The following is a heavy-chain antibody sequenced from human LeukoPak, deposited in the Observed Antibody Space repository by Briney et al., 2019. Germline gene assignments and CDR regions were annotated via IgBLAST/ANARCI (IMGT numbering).Heavy chain of an antibody. V-gene: IGHV4-34*01. CDR1: GGSFSAYY. CDR3: ARGPTISETGYFDY. CDR2: INHRGDT. D-gene: IGHD1-1*01. J-gene: IGHJ4*03. Sequence: NPSETLSLTCAVYGGSFSAYYWSWIRQSPGKGLEWIAEINHRGDTNYNPSVKSRVSISVDTSKNQFSLKVTSLTAADTAVYYCARGPTISETGYFDYWGQGTPVTVSS.